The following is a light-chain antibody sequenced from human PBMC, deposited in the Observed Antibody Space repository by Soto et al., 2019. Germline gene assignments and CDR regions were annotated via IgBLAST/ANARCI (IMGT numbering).Light chain of an antibody. CDR1: RSDVGGYNY. CDR2: DVS. CDR3: SSYTSSSPVV. V-gene: IGLV2-14*01. J-gene: IGLJ2*01. Sequence: SVLNQPASWSGSPGQSITISCPGTRSDVGGYNYVSWYQQHPGKAPQLIIYDVSNRPSGVSHRFSGSKSGNTASLTISGLQAEDEADYYCSSYTSSSPVVFGGGTQLTVL.